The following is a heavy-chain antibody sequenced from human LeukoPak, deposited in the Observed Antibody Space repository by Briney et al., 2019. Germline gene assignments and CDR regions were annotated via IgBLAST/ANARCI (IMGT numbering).Heavy chain of an antibody. J-gene: IGHJ4*02. D-gene: IGHD2-2*01. CDR3: ARGHNYCSSTSCFFYFDY. V-gene: IGHV3-33*01. Sequence: PSETLSLTCTVSGGFISSGGYYWSWIRQHPGKGLEWVAVLWYDGSKKYYADSVKGRLTISRDGSQNTLYLQMNSLRAEDTAVYYCARGHNYCSSTSCFFYFDYWGRGTLVTVSS. CDR2: LWYDGSKK. CDR1: GGFISSGGYY.